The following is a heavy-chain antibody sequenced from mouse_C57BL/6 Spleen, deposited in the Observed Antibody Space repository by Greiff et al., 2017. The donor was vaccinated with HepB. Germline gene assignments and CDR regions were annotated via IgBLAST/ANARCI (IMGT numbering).Heavy chain of an antibody. D-gene: IGHD2-1*01. CDR2: ISDGGSYT. CDR3: ARDPDGNYGFAY. CDR1: GFTFSSSA. Sequence: EVMLVESGGGLVKPGGSLKLSCAASGFTFSSSAMSWVRQTPEKRLEWVATISDGGSYTYYPDNVKGRFTISRDNAKNNLYLQMSHLKSEDTAMYYCARDPDGNYGFAYWGQGTLVTVSA. J-gene: IGHJ3*01. V-gene: IGHV5-4*01.